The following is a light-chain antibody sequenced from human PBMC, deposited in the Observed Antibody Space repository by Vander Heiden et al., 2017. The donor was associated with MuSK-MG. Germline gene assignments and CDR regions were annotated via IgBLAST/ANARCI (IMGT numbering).Light chain of an antibody. CDR2: AAS. J-gene: IGKJ2*01. CDR3: QQSDSTLYT. CDR1: QSISSY. Sequence: IQMTQSPSSLSASVGDRVTITCRASQSISSYLNWYQQKPGKATKLLSYAASSLQSGVPSRFSGSGSGTDFTLTISRLQPEEFATYYCQQSDSTLYTFGQGTKMEIK. V-gene: IGKV1-39*01.